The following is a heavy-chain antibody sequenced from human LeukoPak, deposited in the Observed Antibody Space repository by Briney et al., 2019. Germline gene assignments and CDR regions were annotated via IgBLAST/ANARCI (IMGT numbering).Heavy chain of an antibody. CDR3: ARASTRVAATGYDP. D-gene: IGHD6-13*01. V-gene: IGHV1-18*01. CDR2: ISANNGET. Sequence: ASVKVSCRASGYIFTNYGITWVRQAPGQGLEWMSWISANNGETNFAQKFQGRVTMMTDSSTSTAYMELRSLTSDDTAVYYCARASTRVAATGYDPWGQGSLVTVSS. J-gene: IGHJ5*02. CDR1: GYIFTNYG.